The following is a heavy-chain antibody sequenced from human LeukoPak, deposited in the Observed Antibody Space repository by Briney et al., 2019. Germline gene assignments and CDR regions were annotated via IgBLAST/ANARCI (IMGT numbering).Heavy chain of an antibody. Sequence: PGESLKISCKGSGYSFTNYWISRVRQMPGKGLEWMGRIDPSDSYTNYSPSFQGHVTISADKSISTAYLQWSSLKASDTAMYYCARDDSSGYDYWGQGTLVTVSS. V-gene: IGHV5-10-1*01. CDR3: ARDDSSGYDY. CDR2: IDPSDSYT. D-gene: IGHD3-22*01. J-gene: IGHJ4*02. CDR1: GYSFTNYW.